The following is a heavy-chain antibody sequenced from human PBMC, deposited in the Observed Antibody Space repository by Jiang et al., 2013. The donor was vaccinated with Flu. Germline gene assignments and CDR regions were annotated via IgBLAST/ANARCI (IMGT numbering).Heavy chain of an antibody. CDR1: GYTFTSYG. D-gene: IGHD6-13*01. Sequence: SGAEVKKPGASVKVSCKASGYTFTSYGISWVRQAPGQGLEWMGWISAYNGNTNYAQKLQGRVTMTTDTSTSTAYMELRSLRSDDTAVYYCARIGSYRSSWYSGIHSDYWGQGTLVTVSS. V-gene: IGHV1-18*01. CDR2: ISAYNGNT. CDR3: ARIGSYRSSWYSGIHSDY. J-gene: IGHJ4*02.